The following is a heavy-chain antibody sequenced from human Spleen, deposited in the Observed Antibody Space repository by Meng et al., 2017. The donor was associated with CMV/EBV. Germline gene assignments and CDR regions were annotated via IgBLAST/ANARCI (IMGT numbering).Heavy chain of an antibody. D-gene: IGHD3-10*01. CDR1: FTFSNDA. CDR2: ITTNGGST. V-gene: IGHV3-64*02. Sequence: FTFSNDAMHWVRQAPGKGLEYVSAITTNGGSTYYADSVKGRFTISRDNSKNTLYLQMGSLRAEDMAVYYCACSTNYYGSGRYYMALGYWGQGILVTVSS. J-gene: IGHJ4*02. CDR3: ACSTNYYGSGRYYMALGY.